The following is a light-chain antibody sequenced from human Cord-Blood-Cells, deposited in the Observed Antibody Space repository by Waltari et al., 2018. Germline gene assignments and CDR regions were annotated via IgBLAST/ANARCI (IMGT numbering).Light chain of an antibody. Sequence: EIQMTQSPSSLSASVGDRVTITCRASQSSSSYLNWYQQKPGKAPKLLIYAASSLQSGVPSRCSGSGSGTDFTLTISSQQPEDFATYYWQQSYSTPYSFGQGTKLEIK. V-gene: IGKV1-39*01. CDR2: AAS. J-gene: IGKJ2*03. CDR3: QQSYSTPYS. CDR1: QSSSSY.